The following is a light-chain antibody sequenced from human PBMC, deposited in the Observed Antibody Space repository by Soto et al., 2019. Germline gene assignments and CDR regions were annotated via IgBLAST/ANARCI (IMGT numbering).Light chain of an antibody. CDR3: CSYGGSSTYVV. V-gene: IGLV2-23*02. J-gene: IGLJ2*01. Sequence: QSALTQPASVSGSPGQSNTISCTGTSSDVGSYNLVSWYQQYPGKVPKLMIYEVSKRPSGVSNRFSGSKSGNTASLTISGLQAEDEADYYCCSYGGSSTYVVFGGGTKLTVL. CDR1: SSDVGSYNL. CDR2: EVS.